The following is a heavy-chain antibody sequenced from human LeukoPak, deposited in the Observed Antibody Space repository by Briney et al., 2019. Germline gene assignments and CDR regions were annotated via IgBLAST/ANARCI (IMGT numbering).Heavy chain of an antibody. CDR3: ARDLMDYDVSTGLHHYYMDV. Sequence: GGSLRLSCAASGFTFSNYWMHWVRQAPGKGLVWVSHINTDGSSTSYADSVKGRFTISRDNAKNTSYLQMNSLRAEDTAVYYCARDLMDYDVSTGLHHYYMDVWGQGTTVTVSS. CDR2: INTDGSST. CDR1: GFTFSNYW. V-gene: IGHV3-74*01. J-gene: IGHJ6*02. D-gene: IGHD3-9*01.